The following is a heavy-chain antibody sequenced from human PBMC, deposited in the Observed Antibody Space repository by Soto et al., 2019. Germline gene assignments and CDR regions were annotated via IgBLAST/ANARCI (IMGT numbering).Heavy chain of an antibody. CDR2: ISGSGGST. D-gene: IGHD6-13*01. CDR1: GFTCSSYA. J-gene: IGHJ6*02. Sequence: GSVRLSCVAFGFTCSSYAVSWVRQAPGKGLEWVSAISGSGGSTHYADSVKGRFTISRDNSKNTLYLQMNSLRAEDTAVYYCAKDQSSSWYSSGMDVWGQVTTVTVSS. CDR3: AKDQSSSWYSSGMDV. V-gene: IGHV3-23*01.